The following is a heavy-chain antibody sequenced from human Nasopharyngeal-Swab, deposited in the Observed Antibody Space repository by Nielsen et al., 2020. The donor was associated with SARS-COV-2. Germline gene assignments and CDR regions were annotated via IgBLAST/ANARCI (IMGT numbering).Heavy chain of an antibody. D-gene: IGHD3-22*01. CDR3: ARDWLYYYDSSGYSFYYYGMDV. J-gene: IGHJ6*02. CDR1: GFTFSSYW. CDR2: INSDGSST. Sequence: GGSLRLSCAASGFTFSSYWMHWVRQAPGKGLVWVSRINSDGSSTSYADSVKGRFTISRDNAKNTLYLQMNSLRAEDTAVYYCARDWLYYYDSSGYSFYYYGMDVWGQGTTVTVSS. V-gene: IGHV3-74*01.